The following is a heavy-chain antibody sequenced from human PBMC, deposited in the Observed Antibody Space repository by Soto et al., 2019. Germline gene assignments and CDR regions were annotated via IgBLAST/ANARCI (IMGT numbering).Heavy chain of an antibody. CDR1: GGSFSGYY. V-gene: IGHV4-34*01. Sequence: PSETLSLTCAVYGGSFSGYYWSWIRQPPGKGLEWIGEINHSGSTNYNPSLKSRVTISVDTSKNQFSLKLSSVTAADTAVYYCARDSKRAFDIWGQGTMVTVSS. J-gene: IGHJ3*02. CDR3: ARDSKRAFDI. CDR2: INHSGST.